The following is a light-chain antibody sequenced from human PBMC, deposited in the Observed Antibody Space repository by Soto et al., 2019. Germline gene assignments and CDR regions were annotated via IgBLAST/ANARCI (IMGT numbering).Light chain of an antibody. V-gene: IGLV1-40*01. CDR2: INT. Sequence: QSVLTQPPSVSGAPGQRVTISCTGSSSNIGAGYDVHWYQQLPGTAPKLLIYINTNRPSGVPDRFSGSKSGTSASLAIIGLQAEDEADYYCQSYDNSLSGSLFGTGTKVTVL. J-gene: IGLJ1*01. CDR1: SSNIGAGYD. CDR3: QSYDNSLSGSL.